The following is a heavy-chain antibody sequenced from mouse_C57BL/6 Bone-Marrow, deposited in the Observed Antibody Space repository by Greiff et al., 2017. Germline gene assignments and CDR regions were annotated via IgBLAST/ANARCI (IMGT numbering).Heavy chain of an antibody. CDR1: GYAFTNYL. J-gene: IGHJ1*03. V-gene: IGHV1-54*01. Sequence: VQLKESGAELVRPGTSVKVSCKASGYAFTNYLIEWVKQRPGQGLEWIGVINPGSGGTNYNEKFKGKATLTADKSSSTAYMQLSSLTSEDSAVYFCARLGHWYFDVWGTGTTVTVSS. CDR2: INPGSGGT. CDR3: ARLGHWYFDV.